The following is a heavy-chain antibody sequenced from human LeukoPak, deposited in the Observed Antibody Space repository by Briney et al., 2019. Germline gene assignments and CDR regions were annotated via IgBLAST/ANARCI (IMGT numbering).Heavy chain of an antibody. V-gene: IGHV4-4*07. Sequence: SETLSLTCTVTGGSISSYYWSWIRQPAAKGLEWIGRIYTRGSTNYNPSLKSLVTISVDKSKNQFSLKLSSVTAADTAVYYCSRDLAGYYDSSAIYYFDYWGQGTLVTVSS. D-gene: IGHD3-22*01. CDR2: IYTRGST. CDR3: SRDLAGYYDSSAIYYFDY. CDR1: GGSISSYY. J-gene: IGHJ4*02.